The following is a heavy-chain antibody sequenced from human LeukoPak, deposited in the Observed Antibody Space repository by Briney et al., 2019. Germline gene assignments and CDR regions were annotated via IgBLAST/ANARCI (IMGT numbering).Heavy chain of an antibody. Sequence: SETLSLTCTVSGGSIISSSYYWGWIRQPPGKGLEWIGSIYYSGSTYYNPSLKSRVTISVDTSKNQFSLKLSSVTAADTAVYYCARLVRVRGVIGNWFDPWGQGTLVTVSS. D-gene: IGHD3-10*01. J-gene: IGHJ5*02. V-gene: IGHV4-39*01. CDR2: IYYSGST. CDR3: ARLVRVRGVIGNWFDP. CDR1: GGSIISSSYY.